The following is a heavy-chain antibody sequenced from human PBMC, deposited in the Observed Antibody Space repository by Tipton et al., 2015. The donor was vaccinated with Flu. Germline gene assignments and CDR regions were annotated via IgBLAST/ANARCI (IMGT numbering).Heavy chain of an antibody. CDR1: GGSIISADYS. D-gene: IGHD5-18*01. CDR2: TYHGERT. CDR3: ARTVRYSYGFGY. V-gene: IGHV4-30-2*01. Sequence: LRLSCGVSGGSIISADYSWSWIRRPPGKGLEWIGYTYHGERTHYNSSLKSRVTISVDTSKNQFSLKLSSVTAADTAVYYCARTVRYSYGFGYWGQGTLVTVSS. J-gene: IGHJ4*02.